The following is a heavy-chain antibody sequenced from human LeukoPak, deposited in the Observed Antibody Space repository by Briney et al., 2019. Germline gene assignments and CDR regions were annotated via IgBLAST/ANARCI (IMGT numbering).Heavy chain of an antibody. CDR1: GFTFDDYA. Sequence: AGGSLRLSCAASGFTFDDYAMPWVRQAPGKGLEWVSGISWNSGSIGYADSVKGRFTISRDNAKNSLYLQMNSLRAEDMALYYCAKSSLRGYSGYDLGRYYFDYWGQGTLVTVSS. J-gene: IGHJ4*02. V-gene: IGHV3-9*03. D-gene: IGHD5-12*01. CDR3: AKSSLRGYSGYDLGRYYFDY. CDR2: ISWNSGSI.